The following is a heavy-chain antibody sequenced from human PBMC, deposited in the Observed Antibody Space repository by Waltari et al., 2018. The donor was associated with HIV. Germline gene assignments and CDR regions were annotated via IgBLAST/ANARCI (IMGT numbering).Heavy chain of an antibody. Sequence: EVQLVESGGGLVQPGGSLRLSCVASGFPFTSYYMGWGRQAPGEGVEWVANINQDGTKKFYVESLKGRFTISRDNANDSVYLQINSLRAEDSAIYYCARDLWPEDFWGQGTLVTVSS. J-gene: IGHJ4*02. V-gene: IGHV3-7*01. CDR2: INQDGTKK. CDR1: GFPFTSYY. CDR3: ARDLWPEDF. D-gene: IGHD2-21*01.